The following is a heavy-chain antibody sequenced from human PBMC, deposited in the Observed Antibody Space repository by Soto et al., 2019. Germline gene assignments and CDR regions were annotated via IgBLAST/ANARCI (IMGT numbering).Heavy chain of an antibody. V-gene: IGHV1-69*01. D-gene: IGHD3-10*01. CDR3: ASGKAGVRLDDFDS. CDR2: IIPVLGTT. Sequence: QVQLVQSGAELKKPGSSVRVSCKDSGGTFSTYAIGWVRQAPGQGLEWMGGIIPVLGTTNYAQKFQGRVTITADESTSTAYMELSSLRSEDTAVYYCASGKAGVRLDDFDSWCQGTLVAVSS. J-gene: IGHJ4*02. CDR1: GGTFSTYA.